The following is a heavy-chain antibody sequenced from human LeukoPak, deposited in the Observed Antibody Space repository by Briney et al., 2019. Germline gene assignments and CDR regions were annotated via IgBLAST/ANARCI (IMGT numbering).Heavy chain of an antibody. J-gene: IGHJ4*02. CDR2: IRSIANNYAT. CDR3: ARNDKADY. CDR1: GFTFSGSA. D-gene: IGHD3-22*01. Sequence: PGGSLRLSCAASGFTFSGSAIHWVRQASGKGPEWVGRIRSIANNYATAYAASVKGRFTISRDDSKNTAYLQMNSLKIEDTAVYYCARNDKADYWGQGTLVTVSS. V-gene: IGHV3-73*01.